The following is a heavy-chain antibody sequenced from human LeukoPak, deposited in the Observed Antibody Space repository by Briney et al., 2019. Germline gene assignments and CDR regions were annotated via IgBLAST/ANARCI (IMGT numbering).Heavy chain of an antibody. CDR3: ARRRQQLVPFHP. CDR1: GGSISSSSYY. V-gene: IGHV4-39*07. Sequence: PSETLSLTCTVSGGSISSSSYYWGWIRQPPGKGLEWIGEINHSGSTNYNPSLKSRVTISVDTSRNQFSLKLSSVTAADTAVYYCARRRQQLVPFHPWGQGTLVTVSS. CDR2: INHSGST. J-gene: IGHJ5*02. D-gene: IGHD6-13*01.